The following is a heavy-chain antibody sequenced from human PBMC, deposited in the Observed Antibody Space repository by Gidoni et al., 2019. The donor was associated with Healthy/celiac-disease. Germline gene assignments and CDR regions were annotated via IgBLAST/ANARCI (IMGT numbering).Heavy chain of an antibody. CDR1: GFTLGNAW. Sequence: VQLVESGGGLVKPGGSLRLSCAASGFTLGNAWMSGVRQAPGKGMEWVGRIKSKTDGGTTDYAAPVKGRFTISRDDSKNTLYLQMNSLKTEDTAVYYCTTDALGTVTTAYFDYWGQGTLVTVSS. D-gene: IGHD4-17*01. CDR2: IKSKTDGGTT. V-gene: IGHV3-15*01. J-gene: IGHJ4*02. CDR3: TTDALGTVTTAYFDY.